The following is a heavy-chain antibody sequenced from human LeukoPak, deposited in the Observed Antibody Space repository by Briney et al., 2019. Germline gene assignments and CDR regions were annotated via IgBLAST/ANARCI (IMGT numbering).Heavy chain of an antibody. Sequence: GGSLRLSCVASGFTFNNYAMSWVRQAPGKGLEWVSSISGSGPSTDYTDAVKGRFIISRDKSMNTLHLQMNSLRAEDTALYYCARLPTFYYDSSGYHYDYWGQGTLVTVSS. CDR3: ARLPTFYYDSSGYHYDY. D-gene: IGHD3-22*01. J-gene: IGHJ4*02. CDR1: GFTFNNYA. CDR2: ISGSGPST. V-gene: IGHV3-23*01.